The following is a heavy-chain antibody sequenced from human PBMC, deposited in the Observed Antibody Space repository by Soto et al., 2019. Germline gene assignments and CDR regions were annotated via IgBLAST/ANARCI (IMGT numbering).Heavy chain of an antibody. Sequence: QVQLVESGGDVVQPGRSLRLSCTASGFTFSTYTMHWVRQSPGKGLEWLAFISDDGDNRYYAESVRGRFTISRDNSKNTLYLQMDSLRPEDTAVYYCARDGPIAAAGNNWFDPWGPGTLVTVSS. CDR3: ARDGPIAAAGNNWFDP. J-gene: IGHJ5*02. D-gene: IGHD6-13*01. CDR2: ISDDGDNR. CDR1: GFTFSTYT. V-gene: IGHV3-30-3*01.